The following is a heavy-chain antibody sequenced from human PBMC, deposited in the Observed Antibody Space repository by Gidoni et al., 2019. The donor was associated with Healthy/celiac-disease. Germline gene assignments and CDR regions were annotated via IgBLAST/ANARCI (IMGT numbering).Heavy chain of an antibody. J-gene: IGHJ4*02. Sequence: EVQLLESGGGLVQPGGSLGLPWSASGFTFRSYAMSWARLAPGKGLGWVSAISGSGGSTYYADSVKGRFTISRDNSKNTLYLQMNSLRAEDTAVYYCARTETPDYGDYAAYYWGQGTLVTVSS. D-gene: IGHD4-17*01. CDR3: ARTETPDYGDYAAYY. CDR2: ISGSGGST. V-gene: IGHV3-23*01. CDR1: GFTFRSYA.